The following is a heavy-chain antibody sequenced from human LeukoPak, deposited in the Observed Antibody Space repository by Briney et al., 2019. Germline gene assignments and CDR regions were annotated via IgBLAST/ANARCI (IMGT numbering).Heavy chain of an antibody. V-gene: IGHV4-39*01. CDR1: GGSISGTSYY. D-gene: IGHD6-19*01. CDR3: VTIDSGWYRSFDY. CDR2: IFYTGST. Sequence: SETLSLTCTVSGGSISGTSYYWGWIRQPPGKGLEGIGSIFYTGSTYYSPSLNSRVTMSVDTSKNQFSLNLMSVTAADTAVYYCVTIDSGWYRSFDYWGQGILVTVSS. J-gene: IGHJ4*02.